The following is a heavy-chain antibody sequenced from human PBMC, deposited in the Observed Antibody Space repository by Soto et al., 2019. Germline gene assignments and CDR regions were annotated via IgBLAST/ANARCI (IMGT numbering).Heavy chain of an antibody. V-gene: IGHV1-69*13. CDR1: GGTFSSYA. CDR3: ARDIELVDYYYGMDV. D-gene: IGHD2-8*02. CDR2: IIPIFGTA. Sequence: SVKVSCKASGGTFSSYAISWVRQAPGQGLEWMGGIIPIFGTANYAQKFQGRVTITADESTSTAYMELSSLRSEDTAVYYCARDIELVDYYYGMDVWGQGTTVTVSS. J-gene: IGHJ6*02.